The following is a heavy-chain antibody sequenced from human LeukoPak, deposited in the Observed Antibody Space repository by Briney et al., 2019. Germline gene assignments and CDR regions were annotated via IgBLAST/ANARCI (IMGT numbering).Heavy chain of an antibody. CDR2: ISADNDNT. V-gene: IGHV1-3*01. CDR3: ARGSLSSRDFDY. J-gene: IGHJ4*02. CDR1: GYAFTSYA. Sequence: ASVKVSCKASGYAFTSYAMHWVRQAPGQSLEWMGWISADNDNTEYSQRFQGRVTITRDTSASTAYMELSSLRSEDTAVYYCARGSLSSRDFDYWGQGTLVTVSS. D-gene: IGHD6-13*01.